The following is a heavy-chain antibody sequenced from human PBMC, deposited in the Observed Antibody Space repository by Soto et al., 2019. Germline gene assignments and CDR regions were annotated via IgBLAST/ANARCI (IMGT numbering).Heavy chain of an antibody. V-gene: IGHV3-74*01. Sequence: EVQLVESGGGSIQPGGSLRLSCVASGFTFTSYWMHWVRQAPGEGLVWVARTNVDGGRTSYGDSVKGRFTISRDNAKNTLYLQMNSLRAEDTAVYYCAREGWRALYYLGQGSLITVSA. J-gene: IGHJ4*02. CDR3: AREGWRALYY. CDR1: GFTFTSYW. CDR2: TNVDGGRT.